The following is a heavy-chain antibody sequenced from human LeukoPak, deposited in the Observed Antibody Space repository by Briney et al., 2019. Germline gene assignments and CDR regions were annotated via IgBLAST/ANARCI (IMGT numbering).Heavy chain of an antibody. V-gene: IGHV3-66*01. CDR3: ARAKVPAAIPGGY. J-gene: IGHJ4*02. CDR1: GFTVTSNY. Sequence: GGSLRLSCAASGFTVTSNYMSWVRQAPGKGLEWVSVIYSGGSTYYADSVKGRFTISRDNSKNTLYLQMNSLRAEDTAVYYCARAKVPAAIPGGYWGQGTLVTVSS. D-gene: IGHD2-2*02. CDR2: IYSGGST.